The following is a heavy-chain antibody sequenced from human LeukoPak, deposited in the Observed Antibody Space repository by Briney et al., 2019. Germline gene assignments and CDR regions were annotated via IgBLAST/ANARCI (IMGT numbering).Heavy chain of an antibody. CDR1: GGSFNNGNHY. CDR2: IYYGGST. Sequence: SETLSLTCTVSGGSFNNGNHYWTWIRQPPGKGLEWIGYIYYGGSTYYNPSLKSRLTISIDTSKNQFSLKLTSVTAADTAVYYCARAGYCSGSTCYSWFFDLWGRGTLVTVSS. CDR3: ARAGYCSGSTCYSWFFDL. D-gene: IGHD2-15*01. V-gene: IGHV4-30-4*01. J-gene: IGHJ2*01.